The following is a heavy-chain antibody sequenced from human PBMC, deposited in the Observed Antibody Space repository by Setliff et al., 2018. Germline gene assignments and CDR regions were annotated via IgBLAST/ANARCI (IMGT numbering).Heavy chain of an antibody. D-gene: IGHD3-3*01. CDR2: VYYTGTT. Sequence: SETLSLTCTVSGGSIGSHSWSWIRQPPGKGLEWIAYVYYTGTTIYNPSLKSRVTISVDTSKNQFSLKLSSVTAADTAVYYCARASLGYDFWSGYYSPELWLDPWGQGTLVTVSS. V-gene: IGHV4-59*11. CDR3: ARASLGYDFWSGYYSPELWLDP. CDR1: GGSIGSHS. J-gene: IGHJ5*02.